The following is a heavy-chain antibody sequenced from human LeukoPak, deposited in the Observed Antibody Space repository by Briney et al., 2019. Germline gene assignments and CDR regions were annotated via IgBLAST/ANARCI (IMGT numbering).Heavy chain of an antibody. D-gene: IGHD3-3*01. CDR3: ARSRFLEWLTD. CDR2: IYYSGST. J-gene: IGHJ4*02. Sequence: PSETLSLTCTVSGDSISSGGYYWSWIRQHPGKGLEWIGYIYYSGSTSYNPSLKSRVTISVDTSKNQFSLKLSSVTAADTAVYYCARSRFLEWLTDWGQGTLVTVSS. V-gene: IGHV4-31*03. CDR1: GDSISSGGYY.